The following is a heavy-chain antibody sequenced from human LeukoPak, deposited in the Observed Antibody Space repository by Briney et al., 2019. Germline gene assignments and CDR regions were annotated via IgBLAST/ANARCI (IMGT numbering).Heavy chain of an antibody. Sequence: PGGSLRLSCAASGFTFSSYWMHWVRQAPGEGLVWVSRINSDGSSTSYADSVKGRFTISRDNAKNTLYLQMNSLRAEDTAVYYCARGGHDYFDYWGQGTLVTVSS. CDR1: GFTFSSYW. J-gene: IGHJ4*02. CDR2: INSDGSST. CDR3: ARGGHDYFDY. V-gene: IGHV3-74*01.